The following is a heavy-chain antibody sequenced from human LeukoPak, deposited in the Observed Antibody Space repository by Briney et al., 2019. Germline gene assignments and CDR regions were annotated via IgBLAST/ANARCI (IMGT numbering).Heavy chain of an antibody. CDR1: GYTFTGYY. D-gene: IGHD3-10*01. V-gene: IGHV1-2*02. CDR3: ATPIRGLLYYFDY. CDR2: INPDSGAT. J-gene: IGHJ4*02. Sequence: ASVKVSCKASGYTFTGYYMHWVRQAPGQGLEWMGWINPDSGATNYAQKFQGRVTMTRDTSISTAYMELRRLRSDDTAVYHCATPIRGLLYYFDYWGQGTLVTVSS.